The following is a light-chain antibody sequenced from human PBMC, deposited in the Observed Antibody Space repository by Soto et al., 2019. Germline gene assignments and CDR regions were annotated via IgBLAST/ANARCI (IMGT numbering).Light chain of an antibody. CDR1: SSNIGSNY. J-gene: IGLJ2*01. CDR3: AAWDDNLSAHVV. CDR2: RNN. V-gene: IGLV1-47*01. Sequence: QSALTQPPSASGTPGQRVTISCSGSSSNIGSNYVYWYQQLPGTAPKLLIYRNNQRPSGVPDRFSGSKSGTSASLAISGLRSEDEADYYSAAWDDNLSAHVVFGGGTKVTVL.